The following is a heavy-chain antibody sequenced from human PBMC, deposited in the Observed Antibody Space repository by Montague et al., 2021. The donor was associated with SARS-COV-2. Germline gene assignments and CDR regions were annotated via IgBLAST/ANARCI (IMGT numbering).Heavy chain of an antibody. J-gene: IGHJ4*02. Sequence: SETLSLTCAVSSGSITSVNHFWGWIRQPPGKALEWIGSVYYTGSTYFNPSLRSRVTMSVDRAKNEFSLDLHSVTAADTAVYFCARLNETPRIGMVPRFDYWGQGVLVTVSS. CDR3: ARLNETPRIGMVPRFDY. CDR1: SGSITSVNHF. CDR2: VYYTGST. V-gene: IGHV4-39*01. D-gene: IGHD3-10*01.